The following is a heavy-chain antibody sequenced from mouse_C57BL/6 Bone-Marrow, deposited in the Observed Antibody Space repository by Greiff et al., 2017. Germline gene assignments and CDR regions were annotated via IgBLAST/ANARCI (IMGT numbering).Heavy chain of an antibody. D-gene: IGHD2-1*01. CDR3: ARERGAYGNYSFAY. J-gene: IGHJ3*01. V-gene: IGHV1-19*01. CDR1: GYTFTDYY. CDR2: INPYNGGT. Sequence: VQLQQSGPVLVKPGASVKMSCKAFGYTFTDYYMNWVKQSHGKSLEWIGVINPYNGGTSYNQKFKGKATLTVDKSSSTAYMELNSLTSEDSAVYYCARERGAYGNYSFAYWGQGTLVTVSA.